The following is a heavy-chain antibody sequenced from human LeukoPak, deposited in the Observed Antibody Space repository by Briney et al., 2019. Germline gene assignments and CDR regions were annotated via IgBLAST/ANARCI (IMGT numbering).Heavy chain of an antibody. V-gene: IGHV3-23*01. CDR1: GFTFSAYA. J-gene: IGHJ4*02. Sequence: GGSLRLSCAASGFTFSAYAMSWVRQAPRKGLQWVSYISGDGGTTYYADSVKGRFTISRDNSKNTLYLQMSSLRVEDTAVYYCAKESPHFDYWGQGTLVTVSS. CDR3: AKESPHFDY. CDR2: ISGDGGTT.